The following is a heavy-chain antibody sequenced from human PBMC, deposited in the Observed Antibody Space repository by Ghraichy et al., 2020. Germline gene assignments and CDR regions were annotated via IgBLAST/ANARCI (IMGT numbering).Heavy chain of an antibody. CDR2: ISSSSYI. Sequence: GGSLRLSCAASGFTFSSYSMNWVRQAPGKGLEWVSSISSSSYIYYADSVKGRFTIFRDNAKNSLYLQMNSLRAEDTAVYYCARDSPTIAVASPFSAWGQGTLVTVSS. CDR3: ARDSPTIAVASPFSA. D-gene: IGHD6-19*01. CDR1: GFTFSSYS. V-gene: IGHV3-21*01. J-gene: IGHJ1*01.